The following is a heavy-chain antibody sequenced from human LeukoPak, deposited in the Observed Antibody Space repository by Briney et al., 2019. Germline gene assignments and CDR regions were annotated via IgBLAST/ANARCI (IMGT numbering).Heavy chain of an antibody. V-gene: IGHV1-69*05. Sequence: ASVKVSCKASGGTFSSYAISWVRQAPGQGLEWMGGIIPIFGTANYAQKFQGRVTITRDTSASTAYMELSSLRSEDTAVYYCARDNIVGATHDFWGQGTLVTVSS. J-gene: IGHJ4*02. CDR2: IIPIFGTA. CDR1: GGTFSSYA. D-gene: IGHD1-26*01. CDR3: ARDNIVGATHDF.